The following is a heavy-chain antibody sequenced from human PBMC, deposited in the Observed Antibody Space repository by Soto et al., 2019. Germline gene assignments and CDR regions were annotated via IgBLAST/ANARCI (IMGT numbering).Heavy chain of an antibody. CDR2: ISGSGAST. CDR3: AKDLGSMIVVAPGY. J-gene: IGHJ4*02. D-gene: IGHD3-22*01. CDR1: GFTFSSYA. V-gene: IGHV3-23*01. Sequence: GSLRLSCAASGFTFSSYAMSWVRQAPGKGLEWVSAISGSGASTYYADSVKGRFTISRDNSKNTLYLQMNSLRAEDTAVYYCAKDLGSMIVVAPGYWGQGTLVTVSS.